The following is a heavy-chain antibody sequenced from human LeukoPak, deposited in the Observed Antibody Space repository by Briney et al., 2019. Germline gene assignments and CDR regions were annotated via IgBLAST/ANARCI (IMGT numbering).Heavy chain of an antibody. Sequence: ASVNVSSKLSGYTLTELSMHWVRQAPGKGHEWMGGFDPEDGETIYAQKFQGRVTMTEDTSTDTAYMELSSLRSEDTAVYYCASLTVGATYDYWGQGTLVTVSS. V-gene: IGHV1-24*01. CDR1: GYTLTELS. J-gene: IGHJ4*02. D-gene: IGHD1-26*01. CDR3: ASLTVGATYDY. CDR2: FDPEDGET.